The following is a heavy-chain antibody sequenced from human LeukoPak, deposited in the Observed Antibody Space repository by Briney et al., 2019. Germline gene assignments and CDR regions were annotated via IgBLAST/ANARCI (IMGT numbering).Heavy chain of an antibody. CDR1: GGSISSYY. D-gene: IGHD3-22*01. CDR3: ARTYYYDSSGYYRPLFYYYYYMDV. V-gene: IGHV4-59*08. CDR2: IYYSGST. Sequence: SETLSLTCTVSGGSISSYYWSWIRQPPGKGLEWIGYIYYSGSTNYNPSLKSRVTISVDTSKNQFSLKLSSVTAADTAVYYCARTYYYDSSGYYRPLFYYYYYMDVWGKGTTVTISS. J-gene: IGHJ6*03.